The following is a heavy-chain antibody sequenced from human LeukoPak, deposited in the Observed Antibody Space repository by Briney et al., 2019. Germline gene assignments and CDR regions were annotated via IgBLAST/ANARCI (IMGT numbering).Heavy chain of an antibody. J-gene: IGHJ5*02. V-gene: IGHV3-21*01. CDR1: GFTSSGYV. CDR3: ARGPQFSGPGWFDP. D-gene: IGHD3-10*01. CDR2: ITFSSSHI. Sequence: GGSLRLSCAASGFTSSGYVMTWVRQAPGKGLECVTSITFSSSHIYYADSVKGRFTISRDNTKDSLYLQMNSLRAEDTAIYYCARGPQFSGPGWFDPWGQGTLVTVSS.